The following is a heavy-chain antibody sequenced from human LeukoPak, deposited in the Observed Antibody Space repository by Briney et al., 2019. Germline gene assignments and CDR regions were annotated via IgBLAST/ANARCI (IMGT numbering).Heavy chain of an antibody. J-gene: IGHJ5*02. V-gene: IGHV1-8*03. CDR3: ARRKFLGWFDP. CDR2: LNPNSGNA. D-gene: IGHD7-27*01. Sequence: GASVKVSCXASGYIFTTYDIGWVRQATGQGLEWMGWLNPNSGNAGYAQKFQGRVTISRNTSISTAYMELSSLRSDDTAIYYCARRKFLGWFDPWGQGTLVTVSS. CDR1: GYIFTTYD.